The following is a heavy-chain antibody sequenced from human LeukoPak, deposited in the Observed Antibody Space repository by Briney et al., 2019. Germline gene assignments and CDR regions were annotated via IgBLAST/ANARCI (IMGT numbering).Heavy chain of an antibody. CDR3: ARVTGYVMEDYFDY. CDR2: IYYSGST. J-gene: IGHJ4*02. D-gene: IGHD6-13*01. V-gene: IGHV4-59*01. Sequence: PSETLSLTCTVSGGSIRSYYWSWIRQPPGKGLAWIGYIYYSGSTNYNPSLKSRVTISVDTSKNQFSLRLSSVTAADTAVYYCARVTGYVMEDYFDYWGQGTLVTVSS. CDR1: GGSIRSYY.